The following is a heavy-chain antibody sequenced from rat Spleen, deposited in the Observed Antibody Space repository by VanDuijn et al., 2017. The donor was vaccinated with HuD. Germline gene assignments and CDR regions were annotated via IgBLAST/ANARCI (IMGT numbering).Heavy chain of an antibody. CDR2: ISTGGGDT. D-gene: IGHD1-7*01. V-gene: IGHV5-27*01. CDR1: GFIFSDYY. J-gene: IGHJ3*01. CDR3: TTVVMGMAFAY. Sequence: EVTLVESDGGLVQPGRSLELSCTASGFIFSDYYMAWVRQAPTKGLEWVAYISTGGGDTYYRDSVKGRFTISRDNTKSTLYLQMDSLRSEDTATYYCTTVVMGMAFAYWGQGTLVTVSS.